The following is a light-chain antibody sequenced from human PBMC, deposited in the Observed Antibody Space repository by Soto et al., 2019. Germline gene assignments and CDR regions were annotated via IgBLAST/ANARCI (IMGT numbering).Light chain of an antibody. J-gene: IGKJ2*01. CDR3: QHYNHWPPYT. CDR1: QSISRN. Sequence: IVMTQSPTTLSVSPGERATLSCRASQSISRNLAWYQQKPGRAPRLLIYDASTRATGIPARFSGSGSGTDFTLIISSLQSEDFAVYYCQHYNHWPPYTFGPGTKLDIK. CDR2: DAS. V-gene: IGKV3-15*01.